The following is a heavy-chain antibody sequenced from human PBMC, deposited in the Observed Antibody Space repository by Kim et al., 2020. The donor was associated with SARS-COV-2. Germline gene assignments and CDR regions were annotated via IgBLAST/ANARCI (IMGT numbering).Heavy chain of an antibody. CDR2: TYCRSNCYT. Sequence: SQTLSLTCAISGDSVSSNTAAWNWIRQSPSRGLEWLGRTYCRSNCYTDYLSSVKSRITINSDTSKNQFSLQLSYVTPEDTAVYYCVRQWLDSENYRGLDVWGQGTAVTVSS. V-gene: IGHV6-1*01. CDR3: VRQWLDSENYRGLDV. J-gene: IGHJ6*02. CDR1: GDSVSSNTAA. D-gene: IGHD6-19*01.